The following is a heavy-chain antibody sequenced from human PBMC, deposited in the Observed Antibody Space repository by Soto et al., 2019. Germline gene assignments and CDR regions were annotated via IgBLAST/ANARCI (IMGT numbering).Heavy chain of an antibody. D-gene: IGHD6-25*01. CDR2: ISSSGCS. Sequence: SETLSLTCTVSGDSMSSGGYFWVWIRQHPGKGLEWIGHISSSGCSNPNPSRKSRVSMSVDTSNNQFSLKLTSVTVADTAVYYCARGGGYTASGGNSGFWFDPWGQGTLVT. V-gene: IGHV4-31*03. CDR1: GDSMSSGGYF. CDR3: ARGGGYTASGGNSGFWFDP. J-gene: IGHJ5*02.